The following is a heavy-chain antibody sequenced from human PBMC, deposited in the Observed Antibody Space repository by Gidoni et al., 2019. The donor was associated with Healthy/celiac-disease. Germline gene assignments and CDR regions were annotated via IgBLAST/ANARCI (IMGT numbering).Heavy chain of an antibody. Sequence: QLQLQESGPGLVKPSETLSLTCTVSGGSISSSSYYWGWLRQPPGKGLEWIGSIYYSGSTYYNPSLKSRVTISVDTSKNQFSLKLSSVTAADTAVYYCARRFAWTTNWYFDLWGRGTLVTVSS. J-gene: IGHJ2*01. CDR3: ARRFAWTTNWYFDL. D-gene: IGHD4-17*01. CDR1: GGSISSSSYY. CDR2: IYYSGST. V-gene: IGHV4-39*01.